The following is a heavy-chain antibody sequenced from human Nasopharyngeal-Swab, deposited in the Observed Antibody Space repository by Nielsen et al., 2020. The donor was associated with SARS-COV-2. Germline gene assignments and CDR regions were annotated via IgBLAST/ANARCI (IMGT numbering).Heavy chain of an antibody. CDR1: GYTLTELS. CDR3: ATGDPTVTTSNWFDP. D-gene: IGHD4-17*01. CDR2: FDPEDGET. Sequence: ASVKVSCKVSGYTLTELSMHWVRQAPGKGLEWMGGFDPEDGETIYAQKFQGRVTMTGDTSTDTAYMELSSLRSEDTAVYYCATGDPTVTTSNWFDPWGQGTLVTVSS. V-gene: IGHV1-24*01. J-gene: IGHJ5*02.